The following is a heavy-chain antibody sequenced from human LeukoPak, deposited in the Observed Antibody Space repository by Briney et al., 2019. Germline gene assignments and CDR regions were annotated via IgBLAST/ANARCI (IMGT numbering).Heavy chain of an antibody. Sequence: SETLSLTCTVSGDSISSSYYWAWIRQPPGKGLEWIGSIYSSGTTYYNPSLKSRVTISVDTSKNQFSLKLSSVTAADTAVYYCARDTNYYDSFDIWGQGTMVTVSS. D-gene: IGHD3-10*01. V-gene: IGHV4-39*07. CDR3: ARDTNYYDSFDI. CDR2: IYSSGTT. J-gene: IGHJ3*02. CDR1: GDSISSSYY.